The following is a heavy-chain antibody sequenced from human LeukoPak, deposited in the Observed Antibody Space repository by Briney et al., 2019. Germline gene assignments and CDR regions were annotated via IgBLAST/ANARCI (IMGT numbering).Heavy chain of an antibody. V-gene: IGHV3-23*01. D-gene: IGHD3-22*01. CDR1: GFTFSSYA. CDR3: AKADTYYYDSSGYPDYYNGMDL. Sequence: GGSLRLSCAASGFTFSSYAMSWVRQAPGKGLEWVSAISGGGGNTYYADSVKGRFTSSRDNSKNTLYLQMNSRRAEDTAVYYCAKADTYYYDSSGYPDYYNGMDLGGRGTTVTVSS. CDR2: ISGGGGNT. J-gene: IGHJ6*01.